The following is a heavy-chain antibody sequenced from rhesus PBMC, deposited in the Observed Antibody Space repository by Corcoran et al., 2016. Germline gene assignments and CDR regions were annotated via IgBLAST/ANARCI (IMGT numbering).Heavy chain of an antibody. D-gene: IGHD6-31*01. CDR3: AWRGGRIGAVHVLDY. CDR2: ISFSGST. Sequence: QLQLQESGPGLVKPSETMSLTCAVSGYSISSGYGWSWIRQPPGKGQECIEYISFSGSTSYNPSLKSRVTTSSDTSESQCSRRLSARTAADKAVYSCAWRGGRIGAVHVLDYCGQGVLVTVSS. J-gene: IGHJ4*01. V-gene: IGHV4-122*02. CDR1: GYSISSGYG.